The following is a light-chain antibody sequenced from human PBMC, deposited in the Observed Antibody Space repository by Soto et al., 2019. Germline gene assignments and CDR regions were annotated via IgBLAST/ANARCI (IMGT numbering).Light chain of an antibody. CDR1: SGHSSYT. V-gene: IGLV4-69*01. CDR2: LNSDGSH. J-gene: IGLJ3*02. Sequence: QLVLTQSPSASASLGASVKLTCTLSSGHSSYTIAWHQLQPEKGPRFLMKLNSDGSHSKGDGIPDRFSGSSSGAERYLTISSLQSEDEGDFYCQTWGTGFQVFGGGTQLTVL. CDR3: QTWGTGFQV.